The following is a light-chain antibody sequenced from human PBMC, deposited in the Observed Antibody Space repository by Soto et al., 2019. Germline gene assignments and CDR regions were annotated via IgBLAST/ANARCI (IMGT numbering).Light chain of an antibody. V-gene: IGKV3-15*01. CDR1: QSVSSN. J-gene: IGKJ5*01. CDR2: DVS. CDR3: QQYNNWPFS. Sequence: EIVMTQSPATLSVSPGERATLSCRASQSVSSNLARYQQKPGQAPRLLIYDVSIRATGVPARFSATGSETDFTLTISGLQSGDSAVYFCQQYNNWPFSFGQGTRLEIK.